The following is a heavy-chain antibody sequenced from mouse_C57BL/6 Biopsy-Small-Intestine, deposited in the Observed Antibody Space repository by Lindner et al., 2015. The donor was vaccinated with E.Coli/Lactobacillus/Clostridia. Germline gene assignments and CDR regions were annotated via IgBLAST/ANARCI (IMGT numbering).Heavy chain of an antibody. Sequence: VQLQESGPELVKPGTSVKISCKASGYSFTGYYIHWVKESHGDILDWIGYIYPYNGLSSYNQKFKGKATLTVDRSSSTAYIELRSLTSEDSAVYYCARPEGNFGYFDVWGTGTTVTVSS. V-gene: IGHV1-31*01. J-gene: IGHJ1*03. D-gene: IGHD2-1*01. CDR3: ARPEGNFGYFDV. CDR1: GYSFTGYY. CDR2: IYPYNGLS.